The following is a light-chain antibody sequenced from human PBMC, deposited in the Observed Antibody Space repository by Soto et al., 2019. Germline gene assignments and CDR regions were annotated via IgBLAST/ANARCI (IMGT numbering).Light chain of an antibody. CDR3: QSYDSSLSGWV. V-gene: IGLV1-40*01. CDR1: SSNIGAAYD. Sequence: QSVLTQPPSVSGAPGQKVTISCTRSSSNIGAAYDVHWYQHLPGTAPKLLIYGNNNRPSGVPDRFSGSKSGTSASLAITGLQAEEEADYYCQSYDSSLSGWVFGGWTKLTVL. J-gene: IGLJ3*02. CDR2: GNN.